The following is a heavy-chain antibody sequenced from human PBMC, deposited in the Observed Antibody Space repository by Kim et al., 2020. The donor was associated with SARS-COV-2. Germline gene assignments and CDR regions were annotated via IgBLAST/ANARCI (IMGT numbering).Heavy chain of an antibody. J-gene: IGHJ3*02. CDR3: AKRITMIVVVPPEVAHDAFDI. CDR2: ISGSGGST. Sequence: GGSLRLSCAASGFTFSSYAMSWVRQAPGKGLEWVSAISGSGGSTYYADSVKGRFTISRDNSKNTLYLQMNSLRAEDTAVYYCAKRITMIVVVPPEVAHDAFDIWGQGTMVTVSS. CDR1: GFTFSSYA. D-gene: IGHD3-22*01. V-gene: IGHV3-23*01.